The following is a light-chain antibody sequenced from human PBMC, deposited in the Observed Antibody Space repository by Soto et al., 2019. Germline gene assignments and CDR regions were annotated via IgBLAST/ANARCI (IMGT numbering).Light chain of an antibody. CDR1: HNDIGTYDY. J-gene: IGLJ1*01. V-gene: IGLV2-14*03. CDR2: GVT. Sequence: QSALTQPTSVSGSPGQSITISCTGNHNDIGTYDYVSWYQQHPGRAPRLLIHGVTTRPSGISGRFSASKSGPTASLTISGLQPEDEADYYCSSLTSNRIYVFGPGTKVTVL. CDR3: SSLTSNRIYV.